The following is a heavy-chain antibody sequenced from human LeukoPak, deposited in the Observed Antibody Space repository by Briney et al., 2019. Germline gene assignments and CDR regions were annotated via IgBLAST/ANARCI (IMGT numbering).Heavy chain of an antibody. CDR3: ARDSPRYNWERGLFDY. V-gene: IGHV1-2*02. J-gene: IGHJ4*02. CDR1: GYPFTGYY. Sequence: GASVKVSCKASGYPFTGYYIHWGRQAPGQGLEGRGWINLNTGGFTFAQKFQDRVTVTRDTSINTAYLELISLRSDDSAVYFCARDSPRYNWERGLFDYWGQGSMVTVSS. D-gene: IGHD1-1*01. CDR2: INLNTGGF.